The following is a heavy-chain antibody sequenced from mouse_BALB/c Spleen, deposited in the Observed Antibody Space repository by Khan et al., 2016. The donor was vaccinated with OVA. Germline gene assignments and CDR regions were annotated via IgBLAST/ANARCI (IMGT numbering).Heavy chain of an antibody. CDR2: IFPGDGTT. V-gene: IGHV1S56*01. CDR3: ARGSTMNSWFAY. Sequence: QVQLKESGAELVKPGASVKLSCKASGYTFTGYDINWVRQRPEQGLEWIGRIFPGDGTTKDNEKLKGKATPTTDKSSSTSYMQLSRLTSEDSAVYFCARGSTMNSWFAYWGQRTLVTVSA. CDR1: GYTFTGYD. J-gene: IGHJ3*01. D-gene: IGHD2-4*01.